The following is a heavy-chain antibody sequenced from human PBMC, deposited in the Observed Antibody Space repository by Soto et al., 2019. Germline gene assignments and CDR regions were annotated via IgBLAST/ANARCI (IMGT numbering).Heavy chain of an antibody. CDR1: GVGLSTYA. J-gene: IGHJ4*02. CDR3: ALPSCGGDCYSPFDF. D-gene: IGHD2-21*02. CDR2: ISGNSGKT. Sequence: EVQLLESGGGFVQPGGSLRLSCTASGVGLSTYAISWVRQAPGKGLVWVSVISGNSGKTDYADSVKGRFSISRDKSENTVYLQMNRLRAEDTAVYYCALPSCGGDCYSPFDFWGQGTLVTVSS. V-gene: IGHV3-23*01.